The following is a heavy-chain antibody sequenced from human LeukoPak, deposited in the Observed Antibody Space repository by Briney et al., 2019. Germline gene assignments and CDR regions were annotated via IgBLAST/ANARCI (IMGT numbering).Heavy chain of an antibody. Sequence: PSESLSLTCTVSGGSISSYYWSWIRQPPGKGLEWIGYIYYSGRTNYNPSLKSRVTISVDTSKNQFSLKLSSVTAADTAVYYCARGQYSSPFFDYWDQGTLVTVSS. CDR3: ARGQYSSPFFDY. V-gene: IGHV4-59*01. CDR2: IYYSGRT. J-gene: IGHJ4*02. CDR1: GGSISSYY. D-gene: IGHD6-6*01.